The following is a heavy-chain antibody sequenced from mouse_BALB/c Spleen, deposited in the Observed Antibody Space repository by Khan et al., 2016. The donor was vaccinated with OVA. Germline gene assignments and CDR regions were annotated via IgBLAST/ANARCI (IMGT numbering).Heavy chain of an antibody. CDR2: INPTSGYT. Sequence: QVQLKQSGAELAKPGASVKMSCKASGYTFTTYWMHWVKQRPGQGLEWIGYINPTSGYTDYNEKFKYKATLSADKSSSTAYMQLSSLTSEDSAVYYCTRDRVDYGGQGTTLTVSS. CDR3: TRDRVDY. V-gene: IGHV1-7*01. J-gene: IGHJ2*01. CDR1: GYTFTTYW.